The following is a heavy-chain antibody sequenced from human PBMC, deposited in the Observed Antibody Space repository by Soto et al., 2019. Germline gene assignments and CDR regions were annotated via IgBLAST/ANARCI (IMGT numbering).Heavy chain of an antibody. V-gene: IGHV3-48*02. J-gene: IGHJ3*01. CDR2: ISSSSSTI. CDR1: GFTFSSYS. CDR3: ARGDYHDISGPFSDAFDV. D-gene: IGHD3-22*01. Sequence: PGGSLRLSCAASGFTFSSYSMNWVRQAPGKGLEWVSYISSSSSTIYYADSVKGRFTISRDNAKNSLYLQMNSLRDEDTAVYYCARGDYHDISGPFSDAFDVWGQGTMVTVSS.